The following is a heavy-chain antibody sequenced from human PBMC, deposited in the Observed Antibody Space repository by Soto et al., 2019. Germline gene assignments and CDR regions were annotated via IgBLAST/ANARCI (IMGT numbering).Heavy chain of an antibody. V-gene: IGHV4-31*03. Sequence: PSETLSLTCTVSGGSISSGVYYWSWIRQHPGKGLEWIGYIYYSGSTYYNPSLKSRVTISVDTSKNQFSLKLSSVTAADTAVYYCAREFNYYDSSGSLRGFDPWGQGTLVTVSS. CDR1: GGSISSGVYY. CDR3: AREFNYYDSSGSLRGFDP. CDR2: IYYSGST. J-gene: IGHJ5*02. D-gene: IGHD3-22*01.